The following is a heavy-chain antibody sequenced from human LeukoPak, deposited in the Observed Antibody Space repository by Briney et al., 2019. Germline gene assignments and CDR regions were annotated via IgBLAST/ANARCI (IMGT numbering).Heavy chain of an antibody. CDR1: GFTFSSYS. CDR3: AKTAVVITFRFDD. Sequence: GGSLRLSCAASGFTFSSYSMNWVRQAPGKGLEWVAAINGGGSNTYYADSVKGRFTISRGNSKNMVYLQMDSLRADDTAVYYCAKTAVVITFRFDDWGQGALVTVSS. J-gene: IGHJ4*02. CDR2: INGGGSNT. V-gene: IGHV3-23*01. D-gene: IGHD4/OR15-4a*01.